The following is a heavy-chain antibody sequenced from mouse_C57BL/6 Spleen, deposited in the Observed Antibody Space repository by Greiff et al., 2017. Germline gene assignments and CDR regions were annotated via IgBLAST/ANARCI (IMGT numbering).Heavy chain of an antibody. CDR3: ARDYYDYAMDY. J-gene: IGHJ4*01. CDR1: GYSITSGYY. V-gene: IGHV3-6*01. Sequence: VQLQQSGPGLVKPSQSLSLTCSVTGYSITSGYYWNWIRQFPGNKLEWMGYIRDDGSNNYNPSLKNRISITRDTSKNQLFLKLNSVTTEDTATYYCARDYYDYAMDYWGQGTSVTVSS. D-gene: IGHD2-4*01. CDR2: IRDDGSN.